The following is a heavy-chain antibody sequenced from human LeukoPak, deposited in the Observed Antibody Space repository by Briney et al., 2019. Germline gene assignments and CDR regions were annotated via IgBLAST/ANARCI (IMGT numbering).Heavy chain of an antibody. D-gene: IGHD1-26*01. Sequence: GGSLRLSCAASGFTFDDYAMHWVRQAPGKGLEWVSGISWNSGSIGYADSVKGRFTISRDNAKNSLYLQMNSLRAEDTALCYCAKDIGSSTNQRYFDYWGQGTLVTVSS. CDR2: ISWNSGSI. CDR1: GFTFDDYA. CDR3: AKDIGSSTNQRYFDY. J-gene: IGHJ4*02. V-gene: IGHV3-9*01.